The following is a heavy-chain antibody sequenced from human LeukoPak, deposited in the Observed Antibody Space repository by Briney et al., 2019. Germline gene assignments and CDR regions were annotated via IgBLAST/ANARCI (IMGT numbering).Heavy chain of an antibody. D-gene: IGHD2-8*01. CDR1: GYTFTSYY. V-gene: IGHV1-46*01. CDR3: ARDDRYCTNGVCYTFWEAFDI. CDR2: INPSGGST. J-gene: IGHJ3*02. Sequence: GASVKVSCKASGYTFTSYYMHWVRQAPGQGLEWMGIINPSGGSTSYAQKFQGRVTMTRDTSISTAYMELSRLRSDDTAVYYCARDDRYCTNGVCYTFWEAFDIWGQGTMVTVSS.